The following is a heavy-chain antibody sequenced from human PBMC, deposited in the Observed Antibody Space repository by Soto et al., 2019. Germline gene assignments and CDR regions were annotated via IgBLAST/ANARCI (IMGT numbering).Heavy chain of an antibody. Sequence: ASVKVSCKAVGYNFTGYYMHWVRQAPGQGLEWMGWINPNSGGTNYAQKFQGRVTMTRDTSISTAYMELSRLRSDDTAVYYCARDRVYSSLTRYNWFDPWGQGTLVTVSS. V-gene: IGHV1-2*02. CDR1: GYNFTGYY. D-gene: IGHD6-6*01. CDR2: INPNSGGT. CDR3: ARDRVYSSLTRYNWFDP. J-gene: IGHJ5*02.